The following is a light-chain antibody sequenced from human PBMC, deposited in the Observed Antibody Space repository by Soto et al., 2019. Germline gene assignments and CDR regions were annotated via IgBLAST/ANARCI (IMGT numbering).Light chain of an antibody. J-gene: IGLJ3*02. CDR2: LEGSGSY. V-gene: IGLV4-60*02. CDR1: SGHSSYI. CDR3: ETWDGNTRV. Sequence: QLVLAQSSSASASLGSSVKLTCTLSSGHSSYIIAWHQQQPGKAPRYLMKLEGSGSYNKGSGVPDRFSGSSSGADRYLTISNPQFEDEADYYCETWDGNTRVFGGGTMLTVL.